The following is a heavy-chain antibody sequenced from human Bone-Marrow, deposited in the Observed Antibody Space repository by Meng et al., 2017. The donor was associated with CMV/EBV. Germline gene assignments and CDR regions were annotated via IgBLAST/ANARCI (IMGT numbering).Heavy chain of an antibody. CDR3: ARDGDIVGNP. V-gene: IGHV3-21*01. CDR2: ISSSDSYI. D-gene: IGHD5-12*01. CDR1: GFTFSNYS. Sequence: GGSLRLSCAASGFTFSNYSMNWVRQAPGKGLECVSSISSSDSYIYYADSVRGRFTISRDNAKNSLYLQMNSLRAEDTAVYYCARDGDIVGNPWGPGNLVNVSS. J-gene: IGHJ5*02.